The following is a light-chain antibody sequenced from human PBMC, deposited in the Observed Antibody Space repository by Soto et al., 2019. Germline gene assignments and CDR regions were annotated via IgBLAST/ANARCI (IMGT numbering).Light chain of an antibody. CDR1: SSNIGAGYD. V-gene: IGLV1-40*01. CDR3: QSYDSSHVV. J-gene: IGLJ2*01. CDR2: GNS. Sequence: QSVLRQPPSVSGAPGQRVTISCTGSSSNIGAGYDVHWYQQLPGTAPKLLIYGNSNRPSGVPDRFSGSKSGTSASLAITGLQAEDEADYYCQSYDSSHVVFGGGTQLTVL.